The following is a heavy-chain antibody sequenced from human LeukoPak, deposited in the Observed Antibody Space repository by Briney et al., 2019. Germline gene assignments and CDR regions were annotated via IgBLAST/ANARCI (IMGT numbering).Heavy chain of an antibody. D-gene: IGHD3-22*01. V-gene: IGHV4-59*01. CDR3: ARYDYDWFSEY. CDR2: IYYTGST. CDR1: GGSISSYY. Sequence: TASETLSLTCIVSGGSISSYYWSWLRQPPGKGLEWIGYIYYTGSTNYNPSLKSRVTISLDTSNNQFSLRLSSVTAADTAVYYCARYDYDWFSEYWGQGTLVTVSS. J-gene: IGHJ4*02.